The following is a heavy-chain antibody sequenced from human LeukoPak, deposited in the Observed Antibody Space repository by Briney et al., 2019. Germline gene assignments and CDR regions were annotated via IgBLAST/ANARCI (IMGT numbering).Heavy chain of an antibody. D-gene: IGHD5-12*01. Sequence: GGSLRLSCAASGFTFNNYNMNWVRQAPGKGLEWVSSISSISSSYIYYADSVKDRFTISRDNARNSLYLQMNSLRAEDTAVYYCAREHSGYDFPGRDYYYMDVWGKGTTVTISS. J-gene: IGHJ6*03. CDR3: AREHSGYDFPGRDYYYMDV. V-gene: IGHV3-21*01. CDR1: GFTFNNYN. CDR2: ISSISSSYI.